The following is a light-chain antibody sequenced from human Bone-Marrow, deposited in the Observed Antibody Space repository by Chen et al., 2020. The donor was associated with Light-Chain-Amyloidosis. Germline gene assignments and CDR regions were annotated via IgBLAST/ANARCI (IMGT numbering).Light chain of an antibody. V-gene: IGLV2-23*01. Sequence: QSALTQPASVSGSPGQSITLSCTGTSSDVGSYNLVSWYQQHPGKAPKLMIYEGSKRPSGVSNRFSGYKSGNTASLTISGLQAEDEADYYCCSYAGSSTSYVFGTGTKVTVL. CDR3: CSYAGSSTSYV. CDR1: SSDVGSYNL. J-gene: IGLJ1*01. CDR2: EGS.